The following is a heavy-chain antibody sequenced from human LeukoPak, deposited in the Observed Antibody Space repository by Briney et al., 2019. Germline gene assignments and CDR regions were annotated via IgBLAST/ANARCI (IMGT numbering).Heavy chain of an antibody. CDR2: ISYDGSNK. Sequence: GGSLRLSYAASGFTFSSYAMHWVRQAPGKGLEWVAVISYDGSNKYYADSVKGRFTISRDNSKNTLYLQMNSLRAEDTAVYYCARGGSTSYREFLYNWFDPWGQGTLVTVSS. CDR1: GFTFSSYA. J-gene: IGHJ5*02. V-gene: IGHV3-30-3*01. D-gene: IGHD3-10*01. CDR3: ARGGSTSYREFLYNWFDP.